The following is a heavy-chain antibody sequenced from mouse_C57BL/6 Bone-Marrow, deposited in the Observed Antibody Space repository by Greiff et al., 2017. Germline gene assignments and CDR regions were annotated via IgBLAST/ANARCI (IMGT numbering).Heavy chain of an antibody. CDR1: GYTFTDYY. CDR3: ARPYYYGSRRAMDY. J-gene: IGHJ4*01. Sequence: EVQLVESGPVLVKPGASVKMSCKASGYTFTDYYMNWVKQSHGKSLEWIGVINPYNGGTSYNQKFKGKATLTVDKSSSTAYMELNSLTSEDSAVYYCARPYYYGSRRAMDYWGQGTSVTVSS. D-gene: IGHD1-1*01. CDR2: INPYNGGT. V-gene: IGHV1-19*01.